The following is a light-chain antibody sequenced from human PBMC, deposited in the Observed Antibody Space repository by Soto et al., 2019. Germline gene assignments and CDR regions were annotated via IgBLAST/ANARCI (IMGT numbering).Light chain of an antibody. V-gene: IGKV3-15*01. CDR3: QQYNDWPRT. J-gene: IGKJ1*01. Sequence: EIVMTQSPATLSVSPGERATLSCRASQSVSINLAWFQQRPGQAPRLIIHGASTRATGIPARFSGSGSGTEFTLTISSLQSEDLAVYYCQQYNDWPRTFGQGTKV. CDR1: QSVSIN. CDR2: GAS.